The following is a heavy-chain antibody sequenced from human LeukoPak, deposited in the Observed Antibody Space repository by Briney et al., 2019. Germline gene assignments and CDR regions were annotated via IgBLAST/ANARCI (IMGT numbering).Heavy chain of an antibody. Sequence: PGGSLRLSCAASGFTFSSYGMHWVRQAPGKGLEWVAVISYDGSNKYYADSVKGRFTISRDNSKNTLYLQMNSLRAEDTAVYYCAKDLLSYYYYYYGMDVWGQGTTVTVSS. CDR3: AKDLLSYYYYYYGMDV. CDR2: ISYDGSNK. J-gene: IGHJ6*02. CDR1: GFTFSSYG. D-gene: IGHD5/OR15-5a*01. V-gene: IGHV3-30*18.